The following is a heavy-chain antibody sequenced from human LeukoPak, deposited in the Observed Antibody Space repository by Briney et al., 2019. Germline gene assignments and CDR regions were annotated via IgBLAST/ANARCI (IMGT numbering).Heavy chain of an antibody. V-gene: IGHV3-30*18. D-gene: IGHD5-18*01. Sequence: PGRSLRLSCAASGFTFSSYGMHWVRQAPGKGLEWVAVISYNGHNEYSADSVKGRFTISRDNSKNTLYLQMNSLRAEDTAIYYCAKDPGMAVYSYGYDAFDIWGQGTMVTVSS. CDR1: GFTFSSYG. CDR2: ISYNGHNE. CDR3: AKDPGMAVYSYGYDAFDI. J-gene: IGHJ3*02.